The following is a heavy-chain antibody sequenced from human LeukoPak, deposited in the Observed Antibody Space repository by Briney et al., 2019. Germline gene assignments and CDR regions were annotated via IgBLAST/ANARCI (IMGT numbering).Heavy chain of an antibody. CDR1: GFTFSSFA. CDR2: ISYDESNK. Sequence: PGGSLRLSCAASGFTFSSFAMHWVRQAPGKGLEWVAAISYDESNKYYADSMKGRFTISRDNSKNTLYLQMNSLRAEDTAVYYCARDGMAVFDHWGQGTLVTVSS. J-gene: IGHJ4*02. CDR3: ARDGMAVFDH. V-gene: IGHV3-30-3*01. D-gene: IGHD6-19*01.